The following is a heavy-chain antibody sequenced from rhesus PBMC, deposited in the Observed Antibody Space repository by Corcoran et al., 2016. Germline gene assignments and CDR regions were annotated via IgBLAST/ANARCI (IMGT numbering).Heavy chain of an antibody. CDR2: NYGSSGST. Sequence: QVQLQESGPGLVKPSETLSLTCAVSGGSISDNYYWNWIRQPPGKGLEWIGNNYGSSGSTYNNPSLRRRVTISKDKAKNQFSLKLSSVTAADTAVYYCARAKYSNYRDWGQGVLVTVSS. J-gene: IGHJ4*01. D-gene: IGHD4-23*01. CDR3: ARAKYSNYRD. CDR1: GGSISDNYY. V-gene: IGHV4S9*01.